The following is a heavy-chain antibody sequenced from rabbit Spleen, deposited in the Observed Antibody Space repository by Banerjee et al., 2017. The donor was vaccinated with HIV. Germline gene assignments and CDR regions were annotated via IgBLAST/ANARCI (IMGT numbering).Heavy chain of an antibody. CDR2: IDVGSSGFT. J-gene: IGHJ4*01. Sequence: QSLEESGGGLVQPEGSLTLTCTASGVSFSFSSYMCWVRQAPGKGLEWIACIDVGSSGFTYFATWAKGRFTISKTSSTTVTLQMTRLTAADTATYFCARDLVAVIGWNFNLWGPGTLVTVS. V-gene: IGHV1S40*01. CDR3: ARDLVAVIGWNFNL. D-gene: IGHD1-1*01. CDR1: GVSFSFSSY.